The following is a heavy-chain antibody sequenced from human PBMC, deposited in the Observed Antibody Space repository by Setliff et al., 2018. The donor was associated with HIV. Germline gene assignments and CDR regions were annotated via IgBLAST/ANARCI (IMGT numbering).Heavy chain of an antibody. Sequence: SETLSLTCAVYGESFSGYYWNWIRQPPGKGLEWVAEINHSGSTKYNPSLKSRVTISADTSKNQFSLNLSSVTAADTAVFYCARVDTPMVPYYFDYWGQGTLVPSPQ. D-gene: IGHD5-18*01. V-gene: IGHV4-34*01. CDR1: GESFSGYY. CDR3: ARVDTPMVPYYFDY. J-gene: IGHJ4*02. CDR2: INHSGST.